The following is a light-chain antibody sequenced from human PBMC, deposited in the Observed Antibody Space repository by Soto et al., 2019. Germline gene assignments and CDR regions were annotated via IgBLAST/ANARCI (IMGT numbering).Light chain of an antibody. CDR2: AAS. CDR1: QSVGSS. CDR3: QQGNTWPWT. V-gene: IGKV3-11*01. J-gene: IGKJ1*01. Sequence: IVLTQSPATLSGSPGERATLSCRASQSVGSSLAWYQQKLGQAPRLLIYAASDRATGIPGRFSGSGSGTDFTLIISSLEPEDFAFYYCQQGNTWPWTFGQGTKV.